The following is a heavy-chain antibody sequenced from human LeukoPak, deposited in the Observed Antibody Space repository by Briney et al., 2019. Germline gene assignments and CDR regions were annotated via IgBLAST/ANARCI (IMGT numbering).Heavy chain of an antibody. Sequence: GGSLRLSCAASGFTFSSYSMNWVRQAPGKGLEWVSHITASGTAMFYADSVKGRFTISRDNAKNSLYLQMNSLRDEDTAVYYCARSGSYRFDYWGQGTLVTVSS. CDR3: ARSGSYRFDY. V-gene: IGHV3-48*02. J-gene: IGHJ4*02. CDR2: ITASGTAM. CDR1: GFTFSSYS. D-gene: IGHD1-26*01.